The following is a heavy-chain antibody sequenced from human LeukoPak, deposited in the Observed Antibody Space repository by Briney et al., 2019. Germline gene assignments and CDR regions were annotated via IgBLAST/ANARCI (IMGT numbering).Heavy chain of an antibody. V-gene: IGHV3-21*04. CDR2: ISSSSSYI. CDR1: GFTFSSYS. Sequence: GGSLRLSCAASGFTFSSYSMNWVRRAPGKGLEWVSSISSSSSYIYYADSVKGRFTISRDNSKNTLYLQMNSLRVEDSAVYYCARRAGAYSHPYDYWGQGTLVTVSS. D-gene: IGHD4/OR15-4a*01. J-gene: IGHJ4*02. CDR3: ARRAGAYSHPYDY.